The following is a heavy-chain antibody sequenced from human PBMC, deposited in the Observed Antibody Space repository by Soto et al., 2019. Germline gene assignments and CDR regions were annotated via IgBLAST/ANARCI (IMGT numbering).Heavy chain of an antibody. CDR1: GYTFTSYG. J-gene: IGHJ6*03. V-gene: IGHV1-18*01. CDR3: ARVKYYSYYMYV. Sequence: QVQLVQSGAEVKKPGASVKVSCKASGYTFTSYGISWVRQAPGQVLEWMGWISAYNGNTNYAQKLQGRVTITTDTSTRTAYVELRSLRSDDTDLYYCARVKYYSYYMYVWGKGTTVTLSS. CDR2: ISAYNGNT.